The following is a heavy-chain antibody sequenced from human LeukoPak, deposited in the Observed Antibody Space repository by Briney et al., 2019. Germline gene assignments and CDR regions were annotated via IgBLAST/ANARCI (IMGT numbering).Heavy chain of an antibody. Sequence: SETLSLTCTVSGGSISSYYWSWIRQPPGKGLEWIGYIYYSGSTNYNPSLKSRVTISVDTSKNQFSLKLSSVTSADTAVYYCARGGYFVPIDYWGQGTLVTVSS. D-gene: IGHD5-18*01. J-gene: IGHJ4*02. CDR1: GGSISSYY. CDR2: IYYSGST. CDR3: ARGGYFVPIDY. V-gene: IGHV4-59*01.